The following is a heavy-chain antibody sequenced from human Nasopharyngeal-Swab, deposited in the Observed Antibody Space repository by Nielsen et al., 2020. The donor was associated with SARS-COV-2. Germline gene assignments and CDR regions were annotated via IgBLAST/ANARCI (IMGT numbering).Heavy chain of an antibody. V-gene: IGHV3-48*03. D-gene: IGHD3-16*02. Sequence: GGSLRLSCAASGFTFSNYEMNWVRQAPGKGLEWIAYISSSSTSIYYADSVKGRFTISRDNAKKSLLLQMSSLRVDDTAVYYCARERALYHFDYWGQGTLVTVSS. CDR2: ISSSSTSI. CDR1: GFTFSNYE. J-gene: IGHJ4*02. CDR3: ARERALYHFDY.